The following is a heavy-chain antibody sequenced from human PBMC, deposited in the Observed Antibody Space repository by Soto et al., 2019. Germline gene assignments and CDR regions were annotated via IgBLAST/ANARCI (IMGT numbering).Heavy chain of an antibody. CDR2: MNPNSGNT. J-gene: IGHJ6*03. CDR1: GYTFTSYD. Sequence: ASVKVSCKASGYTFTSYDINWVRQATGQGLEWMGWMNPNSGNTGYAQKLQGRVTMTRNTSISTAYMELSSLRSEDTAVYYCAREHRGYCTNGVCYKSGDYYYYYMDVWGKGTTVTVSS. CDR3: AREHRGYCTNGVCYKSGDYYYYYMDV. V-gene: IGHV1-8*01. D-gene: IGHD2-8*01.